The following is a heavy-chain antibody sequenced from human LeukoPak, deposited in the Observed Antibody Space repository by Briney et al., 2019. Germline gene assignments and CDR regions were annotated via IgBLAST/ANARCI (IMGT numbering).Heavy chain of an antibody. J-gene: IGHJ5*02. V-gene: IGHV3-11*03. D-gene: IGHD4-23*01. CDR1: GFTFSDYY. CDR3: ARNSDLDYGGTGDWFDP. CDR2: ISSSSSYT. Sequence: KPGGSVRLSCAASGFTFSDYYMSWIRQAPAKGVEWVSYISSSSSYTNYADSVKGRFTISRDNAKNSLYLQMNSLRAEDTAVYYCARNSDLDYGGTGDWFDPWGQGTLVTVSS.